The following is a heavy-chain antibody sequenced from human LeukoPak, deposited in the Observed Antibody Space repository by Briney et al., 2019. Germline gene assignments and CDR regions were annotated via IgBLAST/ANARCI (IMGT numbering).Heavy chain of an antibody. J-gene: IGHJ4*02. CDR2: ISSGSSTT. D-gene: IGHD1-1*01. Sequence: GGSLRLSCAASGFTFSSYSMNWVRQAPGKGLEWISHISSGSSTTSYADSVKGRFTISRDNVKESLYLQMNSLRDEDTAIYYCARGGQLGGQGTLVTVSS. CDR3: ARGGQL. V-gene: IGHV3-48*02. CDR1: GFTFSSYS.